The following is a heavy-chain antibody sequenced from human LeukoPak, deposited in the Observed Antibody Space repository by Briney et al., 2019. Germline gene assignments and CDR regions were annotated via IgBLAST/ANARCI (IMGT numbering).Heavy chain of an antibody. D-gene: IGHD3-3*01. V-gene: IGHV4-34*01. J-gene: IGHJ4*02. CDR3: AGGYNYDFWSGYPKGEFDY. Sequence: PSETLSLTCAVYGGSFSGYYWSWIRQPPGKGLEWIGEINHSGSTNYNPSLKSRVTMSVDTSKNQFSLKLSSVTAADTAVYYCAGGYNYDFWSGYPKGEFDYWGQGTLVTVSS. CDR2: INHSGST. CDR1: GGSFSGYY.